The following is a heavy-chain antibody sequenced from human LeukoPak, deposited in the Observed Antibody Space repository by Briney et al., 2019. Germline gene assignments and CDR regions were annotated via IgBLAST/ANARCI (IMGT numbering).Heavy chain of an antibody. D-gene: IGHD3-22*01. V-gene: IGHV1-18*01. Sequence: GASVKVSCKASGYTFTSYGISWVRQAPGQELEWMGWISAYNGNTNYAQKLQGRVTMTTDTSTSTAYMELRSLRSDDTAVYYCARVQWQITHDSRAQTDYWGQGTLVTVSS. CDR3: ARVQWQITHDSRAQTDY. CDR1: GYTFTSYG. CDR2: ISAYNGNT. J-gene: IGHJ4*02.